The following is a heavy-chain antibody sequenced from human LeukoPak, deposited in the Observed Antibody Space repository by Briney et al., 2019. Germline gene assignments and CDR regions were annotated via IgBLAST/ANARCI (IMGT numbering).Heavy chain of an antibody. V-gene: IGHV3-30-3*01. CDR1: GFTFSNYA. D-gene: IGHD3-10*01. J-gene: IGHJ1*01. CDR2: ISDDGSRQ. CDR3: AKLLVGVIGYFQH. Sequence: GRSLRLSCAATGFTFSNYAIHWGRQAPGKGLEWVAFISDDGSRQHYADSVKGRFTISRDNSKNTLNLQMNSLRAEDTAVYYCAKLLVGVIGYFQHWGQGTLVTVSS.